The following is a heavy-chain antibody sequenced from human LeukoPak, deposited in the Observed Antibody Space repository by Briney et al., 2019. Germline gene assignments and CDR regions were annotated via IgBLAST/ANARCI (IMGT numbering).Heavy chain of an antibody. J-gene: IGHJ4*02. V-gene: IGHV4-61*02. CDR2: IYTSGST. Sequence: SQTLSLTCTVSGGSISSGSYYWSWIRQPAGRGLEWIGRIYTSGSTDYNPSLESRAIISVDTPKNQFSLELTSVTAADTTVYYCARVLGSSWYYFDYWGQGTLVTVSS. CDR1: GGSISSGSYY. CDR3: ARVLGSSWYYFDY. D-gene: IGHD6-13*01.